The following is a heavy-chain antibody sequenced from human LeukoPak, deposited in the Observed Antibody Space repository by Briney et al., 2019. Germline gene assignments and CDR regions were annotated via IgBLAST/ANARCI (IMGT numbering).Heavy chain of an antibody. CDR3: AANSADYNTLGSSYKV. Sequence: PSETLSLTCTVSSASITSSPYFWGWIRQSPGKGLEWIGSISYSGTTYYNPFLKSRVTISVDTSKNQFSLKLNSVTAADTAVFYCAANSADYNTLGSSYKVWGQGTLVTVSS. J-gene: IGHJ4*02. CDR2: ISYSGTT. V-gene: IGHV4-39*01. CDR1: SASITSSPYF. D-gene: IGHD3-10*01.